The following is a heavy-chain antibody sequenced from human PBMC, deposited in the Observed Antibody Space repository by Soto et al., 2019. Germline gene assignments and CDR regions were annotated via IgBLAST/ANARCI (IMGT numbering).Heavy chain of an antibody. D-gene: IGHD2-15*01. V-gene: IGHV3-23*01. CDR1: GFTFSSYA. J-gene: IGHJ4*02. CDR2: ISGSGATT. Sequence: EVQLLESGGGLVQPGGSLRLSCAASGFTFSSYAMTWVRQAPGKGLEWVSTISGSGATTHYADSVKGRFTISRDTSKKTLCLQMNSLRAEDTAVYYCAKDWGYCSGGSCPRPFDFWGQGTLVTVSS. CDR3: AKDWGYCSGGSCPRPFDF.